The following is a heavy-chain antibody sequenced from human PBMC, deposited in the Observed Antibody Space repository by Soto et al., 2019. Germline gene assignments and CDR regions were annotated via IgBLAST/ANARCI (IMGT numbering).Heavy chain of an antibody. Sequence: EVQLVQSGAEVKKPGESLKISCKGSGYSFTSYWIGWVRQMPGKGLEWMGIIYPGDSDTRYSPSFQGQVTISADKSISTAYLQWSSLTASDTAMYYCARAMVRGKNYYGVDVWGQGTTVTVSS. CDR3: ARAMVRGKNYYGVDV. V-gene: IGHV5-51*03. D-gene: IGHD3-10*01. CDR1: GYSFTSYW. J-gene: IGHJ6*02. CDR2: IYPGDSDT.